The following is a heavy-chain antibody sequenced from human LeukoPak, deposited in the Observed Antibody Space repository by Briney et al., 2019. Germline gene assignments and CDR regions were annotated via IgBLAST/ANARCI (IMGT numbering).Heavy chain of an antibody. J-gene: IGHJ4*02. Sequence: GGSLRLSCAAPGFTFSNYALSWVRQAPGKGLEWVSSVNDNGRDTSYADSVRGRFTISRDNSRNTLFLQMNSLKAEDTAIYFCARDPYRSWNYLIDFWGQGTLVTVSS. CDR2: VNDNGRDT. V-gene: IGHV3-23*01. CDR3: ARDPYRSWNYLIDF. CDR1: GFTFSNYA. D-gene: IGHD1-7*01.